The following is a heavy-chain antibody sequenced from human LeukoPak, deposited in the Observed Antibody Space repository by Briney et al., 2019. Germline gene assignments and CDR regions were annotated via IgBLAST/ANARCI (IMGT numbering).Heavy chain of an antibody. V-gene: IGHV3-49*04. CDR3: TSSGTLGGYYYGMDV. D-gene: IGHD3-3*01. J-gene: IGHJ6*02. Sequence: PGGSLRLSCTASGFTFGDYAMSWVRQAPGKGLEWVGFIRSKAYGGTTEYAASVKGRFTISRDDSKSIAYLQMNSLKTEDTAVYYCTSSGTLGGYYYGMDVWGQGTTVTVSS. CDR1: GFTFGDYA. CDR2: IRSKAYGGTT.